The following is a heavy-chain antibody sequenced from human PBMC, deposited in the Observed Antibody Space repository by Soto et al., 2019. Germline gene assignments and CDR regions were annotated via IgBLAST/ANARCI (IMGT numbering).Heavy chain of an antibody. D-gene: IGHD3-10*01. CDR2: INHSGIS. CDR1: GGSFSGYY. Sequence: PSETLSLTCGIYGGSFSGYYWRWIRQPPGKGLEWIGEINHSGISNYNPSLKSRVTISADTSKNQFSLRLSSVTAADTAVYFCARGVAHSGSGSPRLMDVWGQGTTVTV. CDR3: ARGVAHSGSGSPRLMDV. J-gene: IGHJ6*02. V-gene: IGHV4-34*01.